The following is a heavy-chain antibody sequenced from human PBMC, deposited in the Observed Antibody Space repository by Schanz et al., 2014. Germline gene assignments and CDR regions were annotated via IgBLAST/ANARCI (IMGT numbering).Heavy chain of an antibody. CDR2: SSSASSTI. CDR3: ARAGYDADNWFDP. CDR1: GFTFSSYS. D-gene: IGHD2-2*01. J-gene: IGHJ5*02. V-gene: IGHV3-48*01. Sequence: EVQLVESGGGLVQPGGSLRLSCAASGFTFSSYSMNWVRQAPGKGLEWVSYSSSASSTINYADSVKGRFTISRDNAKNSLFLQMNSLRAEDAAVYCCARAGYDADNWFDPWGQGTLVTVSS.